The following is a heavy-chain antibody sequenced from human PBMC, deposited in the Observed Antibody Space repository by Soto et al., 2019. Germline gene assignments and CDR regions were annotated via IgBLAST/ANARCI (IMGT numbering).Heavy chain of an antibody. D-gene: IGHD6-19*01. CDR1: GGSISSYY. CDR3: ARDVDIDSSGWYPNKWWFDY. CDR2: IYYSGST. V-gene: IGHV4-59*12. J-gene: IGHJ5*01. Sequence: PSETLSPTCTVSGGSISSYYWSWIRQPPGKGLEWIGYIYYSGSTNYNPSLKSRVTISVDTSKNQFSLKLSSVTAADTAVYYCARDVDIDSSGWYPNKWWFDYWGQGTRVTVSS.